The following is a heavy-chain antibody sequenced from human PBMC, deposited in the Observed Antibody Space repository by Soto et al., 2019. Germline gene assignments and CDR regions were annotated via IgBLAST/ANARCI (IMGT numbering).Heavy chain of an antibody. V-gene: IGHV4-34*01. CDR3: ARGKLSDYVWGSYRYHFDY. J-gene: IGHJ4*02. CDR1: GGSFSGYY. D-gene: IGHD3-16*02. CDR2: INHSGST. Sequence: SETLSLTCAVYGGSFSGYYWSWIRQPPGKGLEWIGEINHSGSTNYNPSLKSRVTISVDASKNQFSLKLSSVTAADTAVYYCARGKLSDYVWGSYRYHFDYWGQGTVVTVSS.